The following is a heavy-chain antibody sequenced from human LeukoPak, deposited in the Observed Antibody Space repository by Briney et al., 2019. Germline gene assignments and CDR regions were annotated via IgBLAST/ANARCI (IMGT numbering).Heavy chain of an antibody. D-gene: IGHD3-3*01. J-gene: IGHJ4*02. CDR3: ARDYDFPIHRYDY. V-gene: IGHV3-30-3*01. Sequence: PGRSLRLSCAASGFTFSSYAMPWVRQAPGKGLEWVAVISYDGSNKYYADSVKGRFTISRDNSKNTLYLQMNSLRAEDTAVYYCARDYDFPIHRYDYWGQGTLVTVSS. CDR2: ISYDGSNK. CDR1: GFTFSSYA.